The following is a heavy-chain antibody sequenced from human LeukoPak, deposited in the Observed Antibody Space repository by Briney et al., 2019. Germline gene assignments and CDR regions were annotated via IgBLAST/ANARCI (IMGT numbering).Heavy chain of an antibody. CDR1: GGSISSDY. J-gene: IGHJ4*02. D-gene: IGHD6-19*01. Sequence: PSETLSLTCTVSGGSISSDYWSSIRQPPGKGLEWIGRIYTSGSTNSNPSLKSRVTMSVDTPKNQFSLKLSSVTAADTAVYYCARVHSSGWSGGGYFDYWGQGTLVTVSS. CDR2: IYTSGST. V-gene: IGHV4-4*07. CDR3: ARVHSSGWSGGGYFDY.